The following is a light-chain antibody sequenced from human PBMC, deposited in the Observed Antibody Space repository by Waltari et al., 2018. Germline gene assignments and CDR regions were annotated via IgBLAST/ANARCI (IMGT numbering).Light chain of an antibody. Sequence: QSALIQPASVSGSPGQSITISCTGTNQDVGAYNYVSWFQQHPGNAPKLLIHDVDDRPSGVSYRVSGSKSGKTASLTISGLRPEDEAMYFCFSFTTSSTRVFGTGTQVSVL. CDR2: DVD. V-gene: IGLV2-14*03. J-gene: IGLJ1*01. CDR1: NQDVGAYNY. CDR3: FSFTTSSTRV.